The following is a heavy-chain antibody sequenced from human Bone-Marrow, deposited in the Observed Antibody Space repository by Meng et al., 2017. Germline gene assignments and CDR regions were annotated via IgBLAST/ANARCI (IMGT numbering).Heavy chain of an antibody. CDR2: ISGSGGST. D-gene: IGHD3-10*01. CDR3: ARFLGSGTYTDWFDP. Sequence: GESLKISCAASGFTFSSYAMSWVRQAPGKGLEWVSAISGSGGSTYYADSVKGRFTISRDNSKNTLYLQMNSLRPEDTAVYYCARFLGSGTYTDWFDPWGQGTLVTVSS. CDR1: GFTFSSYA. J-gene: IGHJ5*02. V-gene: IGHV3-23*01.